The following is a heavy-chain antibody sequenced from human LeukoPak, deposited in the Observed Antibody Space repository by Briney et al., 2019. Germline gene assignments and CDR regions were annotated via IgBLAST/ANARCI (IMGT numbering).Heavy chain of an antibody. CDR3: VRGYGDGFYFDY. Sequence: ASVKVSCKASGYTYTAYYMHWVRQAPGQGLEWMGWINPNSGGTNYAQKFQGRVTMTRDMSISTAYMELSRLRSDDTAVYYCVRGYGDGFYFDYWGQGTLVTVSS. CDR1: GYTYTAYY. D-gene: IGHD4-17*01. J-gene: IGHJ4*02. CDR2: INPNSGGT. V-gene: IGHV1-2*02.